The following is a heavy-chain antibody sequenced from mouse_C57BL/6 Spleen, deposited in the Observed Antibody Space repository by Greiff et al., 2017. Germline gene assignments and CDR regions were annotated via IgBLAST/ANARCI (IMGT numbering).Heavy chain of an antibody. CDR2: ISYDGSN. D-gene: IGHD2-1*01. V-gene: IGHV3-6*01. J-gene: IGHJ2*01. Sequence: EVQLVESGPGLVKPSQSLSLTCSVTGYSITSGYYWNWIRQFPGNKLEWMGYISYDGSNNYNPSLKNRISITRDTSKNQFSLKLNSVTTEDTATYYCARRVYYGNYADFDYWGQGTTLTVSS. CDR1: GYSITSGYY. CDR3: ARRVYYGNYADFDY.